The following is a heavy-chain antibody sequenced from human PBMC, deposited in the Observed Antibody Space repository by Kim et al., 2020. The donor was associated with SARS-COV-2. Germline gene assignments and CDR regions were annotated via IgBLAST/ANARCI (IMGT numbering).Heavy chain of an antibody. CDR3: ARVVRGVIHNWFDP. CDR1: GYTFTSYG. CDR2: ISAYNGNT. Sequence: ASVKVSCKASGYTFTSYGISWVRQAPGQGLEWMGWISAYNGNTNYAQKLQGRVTMTTDTSTSTAYMELRSLRSDDTAVYYCARVVRGVIHNWFDPWGQGTLVTVSS. D-gene: IGHD3-10*01. J-gene: IGHJ5*02. V-gene: IGHV1-18*01.